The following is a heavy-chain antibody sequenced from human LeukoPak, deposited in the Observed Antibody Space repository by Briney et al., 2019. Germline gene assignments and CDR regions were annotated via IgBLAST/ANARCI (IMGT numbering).Heavy chain of an antibody. Sequence: SETLSLTCSVSGDSISNYYWNWIRQPAGKGLEWIGRIYTSGSTNYNPSLKSRVTMSVDTSKNQFSLKLSSVTAADTAVYYCAREEFWSGYQYWGQGTLVTVSS. J-gene: IGHJ4*02. CDR2: IYTSGST. V-gene: IGHV4-4*07. CDR1: GDSISNYY. D-gene: IGHD3-3*01. CDR3: AREEFWSGYQY.